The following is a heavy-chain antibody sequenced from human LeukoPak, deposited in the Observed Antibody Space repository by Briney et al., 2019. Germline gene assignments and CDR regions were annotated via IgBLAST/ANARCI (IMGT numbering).Heavy chain of an antibody. J-gene: IGHJ5*02. V-gene: IGHV3-48*01. CDR2: ISSSSSTI. D-gene: IGHD1-26*01. Sequence: GGSLRLSCTASGFTFSSYSMNWVRQAPGKGLEWVSYISSSSSTIYYADSVKGRFTISRDNAKNSLYLQMNSLRAEDTAVYYCARPRVGATGWFDPWGQGTLVTVSS. CDR3: ARPRVGATGWFDP. CDR1: GFTFSSYS.